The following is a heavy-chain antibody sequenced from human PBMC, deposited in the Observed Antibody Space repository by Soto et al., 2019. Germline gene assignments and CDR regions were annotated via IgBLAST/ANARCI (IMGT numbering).Heavy chain of an antibody. V-gene: IGHV2-5*01. CDR3: AHGNSSSHFDY. Sequence: GSPPTPVNRTPTLTLTCTFSGFSLSPYAVVVSWIRQPPGKALEWLALIYWHDDKRYSPSLKSRLTITKDTSKNLVVLTMTNVDPVHXATYYCAHGNSSSHFDYWGQGTLVTVSS. J-gene: IGHJ4*02. D-gene: IGHD6-6*01. CDR2: IYWHDDK. CDR1: GFSLSPYAVV.